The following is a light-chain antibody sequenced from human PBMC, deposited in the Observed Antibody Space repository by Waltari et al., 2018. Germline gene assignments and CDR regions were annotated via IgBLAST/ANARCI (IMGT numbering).Light chain of an antibody. J-gene: IGKJ2*01. CDR2: WAS. Sequence: DIVLAQSPDSLAVSLGERATINCKSSQNILYSSNNKNYLAWYQQKAGQPPKLIFYWASTRESGVPDRFSGSGSGTDFTLTISSLQAEDVAVYYCQQYYSSPYTFGQGTRLEIK. CDR3: QQYYSSPYT. V-gene: IGKV4-1*01. CDR1: QNILYSSNNKNY.